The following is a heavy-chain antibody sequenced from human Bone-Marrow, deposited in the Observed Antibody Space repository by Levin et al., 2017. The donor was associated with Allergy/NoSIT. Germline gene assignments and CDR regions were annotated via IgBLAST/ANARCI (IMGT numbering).Heavy chain of an antibody. CDR3: TRDVGIADADTFDS. Sequence: GESLKISCKASGDTFTSYGFSWVRQAPGQGLEWVGWIGAYNGDTNYAPKLQGRVTMTTDTSSNTVYMELRSLRSDDTATYYCTRDVGIADADTFDSWGQGTLVIVSS. J-gene: IGHJ4*02. D-gene: IGHD6-13*01. CDR2: IGAYNGDT. V-gene: IGHV1-18*01. CDR1: GDTFTSYG.